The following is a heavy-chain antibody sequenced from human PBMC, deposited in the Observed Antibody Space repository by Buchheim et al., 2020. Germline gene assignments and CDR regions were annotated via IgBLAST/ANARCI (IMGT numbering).Heavy chain of an antibody. V-gene: IGHV3-23*01. CDR1: GFTFSSYA. CDR3: AKGVPNGSSPEPPFDY. D-gene: IGHD6-6*01. Sequence: EVQLLESGGGLVQPGGSLRLSCAASGFTFSSYAMSWVRQAPGKGLEWVAAISGSGGSTYYAHSLKGRFTISRDNSKNTLYLQMNRLRAEDTAVYYCAKGVPNGSSPEPPFDYWGQGTL. CDR2: ISGSGGST. J-gene: IGHJ4*02.